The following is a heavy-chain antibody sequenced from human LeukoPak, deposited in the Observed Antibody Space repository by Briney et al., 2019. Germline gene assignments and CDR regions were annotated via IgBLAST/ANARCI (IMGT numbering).Heavy chain of an antibody. CDR2: IKQDGSEK. CDR1: GISLRPYW. CDR3: ARVAAASGAFDI. J-gene: IGHJ3*02. Sequence: GGSLRLSCAASGISLRPYWMSWVRQAPGKGLEWVANIKQDGSEKYYLDSVKGRFTISRDNAKNTLYLQMNSLRAEDTAVYYCARVAAASGAFDIWGQGTMVTVSS. D-gene: IGHD6-13*01. V-gene: IGHV3-7*01.